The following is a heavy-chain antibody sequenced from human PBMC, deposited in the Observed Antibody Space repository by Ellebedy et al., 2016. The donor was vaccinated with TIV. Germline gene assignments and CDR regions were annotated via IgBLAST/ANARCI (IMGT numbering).Heavy chain of an antibody. D-gene: IGHD5-12*01. CDR3: ARAYVAIAA. V-gene: IGHV3-48*04. J-gene: IGHJ5*02. Sequence: GESLKISXAASGFTFSSYSMNWVRQAPGKGLEWVSYISSSSSTIYYADSVKGRFTISRDNAKNSLYLQMNSLRAEDTAVYYCARAYVAIAAWGQGTLVTVSS. CDR2: ISSSSSTI. CDR1: GFTFSSYS.